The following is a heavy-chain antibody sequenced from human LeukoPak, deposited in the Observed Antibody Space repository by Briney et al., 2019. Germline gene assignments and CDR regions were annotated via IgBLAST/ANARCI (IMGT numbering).Heavy chain of an antibody. D-gene: IGHD6-13*01. CDR2: IIPILGIA. Sequence: GVSVKVSCKASGGTFSSYAISWVRQAPGQGLEWMGRIIPILGIANYAQKFQGRVTITADKSTSTAYMELSSLRSEDTAVYYCASGYSSSWYGYYYYYMDVWGKGTTVTVSS. V-gene: IGHV1-69*04. CDR1: GGTFSSYA. J-gene: IGHJ6*03. CDR3: ASGYSSSWYGYYYYYMDV.